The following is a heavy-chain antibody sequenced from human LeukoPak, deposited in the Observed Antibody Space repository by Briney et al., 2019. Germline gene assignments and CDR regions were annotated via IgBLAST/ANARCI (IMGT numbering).Heavy chain of an antibody. V-gene: IGHV1-2*02. J-gene: IGHJ4*02. CDR2: INPNSGGT. D-gene: IGHD5-18*01. Sequence: VASVKVSCKASGYTFTGYYMHWVRQAPGQGLEWMGWINPNSGGTNYAQKFQGRVTMTRDTSISTAYMELSRLRSDDTAVYYCARDHRYSYGPLNFDYWGQGTLVTVSS. CDR3: ARDHRYSYGPLNFDY. CDR1: GYTFTGYY.